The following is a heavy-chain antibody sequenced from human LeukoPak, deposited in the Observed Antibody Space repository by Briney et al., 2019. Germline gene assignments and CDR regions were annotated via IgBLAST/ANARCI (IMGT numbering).Heavy chain of an antibody. CDR1: GGSISSSSYY. CDR2: IYYGGST. CDR3: ARPRVALARAPFDY. Sequence: SSETLSLTCTVSGGSISSSSYYWGWIRQPPGKGLEWIGSIYYGGSTYYNPFLKSRVTISVDTSKNQFSLKLSSVTAADTAVYYCARPRVALARAPFDYWGQGTLVTVSS. D-gene: IGHD6-6*01. J-gene: IGHJ4*02. V-gene: IGHV4-39*01.